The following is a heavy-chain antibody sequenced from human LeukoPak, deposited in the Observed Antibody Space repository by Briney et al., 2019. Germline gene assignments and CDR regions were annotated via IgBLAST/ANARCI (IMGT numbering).Heavy chain of an antibody. D-gene: IGHD3-22*01. V-gene: IGHV1-2*02. CDR2: INPNSGGT. CDR3: ARVYKYYDSSGYYIYYYYGMDV. Sequence: ASVKVSCKASGYTFTCYYMHWVRQAPGQGLEWMGWINPNSGGTNYAQKFQGRVTMTRDTSISTAYMELSRLRSDDTAVYYCARVYKYYDSSGYYIYYYYGMDVWGQGTTVTVSS. CDR1: GYTFTCYY. J-gene: IGHJ6*02.